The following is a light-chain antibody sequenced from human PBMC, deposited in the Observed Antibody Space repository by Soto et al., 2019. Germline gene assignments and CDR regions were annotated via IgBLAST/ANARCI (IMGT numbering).Light chain of an antibody. CDR1: SSDVGSYDL. Sequence: QSVLTQPASVSGSPGQSITISCTGTSSDVGSYDLVSWYQHLPGKAPKLMIYESNKRPSGISDRFSGSKSGNTASLTISGLQAEDKAEYYCAAWDDSLNGVVFGGGTKLTVL. J-gene: IGLJ2*01. CDR2: ESN. CDR3: AAWDDSLNGVV. V-gene: IGLV2-14*02.